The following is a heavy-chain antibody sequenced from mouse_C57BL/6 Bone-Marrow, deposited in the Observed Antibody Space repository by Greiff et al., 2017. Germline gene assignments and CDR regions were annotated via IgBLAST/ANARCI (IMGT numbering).Heavy chain of an antibody. J-gene: IGHJ3*01. Sequence: QVQLQQPGAELVRPGTSVKLSCKASGYTFTSYWMHWVKQRPGQGLEWIGVIDPSDSYTNYNQKFKGKATLTVDTSSSTAYMQLSSLTSEDSAVYYCAREGHGAWFAYWGQGTLVTVSA. V-gene: IGHV1-59*01. CDR3: AREGHGAWFAY. CDR1: GYTFTSYW. CDR2: IDPSDSYT.